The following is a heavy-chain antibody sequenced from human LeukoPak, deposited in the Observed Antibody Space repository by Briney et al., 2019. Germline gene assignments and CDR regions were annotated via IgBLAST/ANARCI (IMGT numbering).Heavy chain of an antibody. D-gene: IGHD6-13*01. CDR3: ARAVDSSRNYYYYYMDV. Sequence: SETLSLTCTVSAYSISSGFYWGWIRQPPGKGLEWIGYIYYSGSTNYNPSLKSRVTISVDTSKNQFSLKLSSVTAADTAVYYCARAVDSSRNYYYYYMDVWGKGTTVTISS. CDR2: IYYSGST. CDR1: AYSISSGFY. V-gene: IGHV4-38-2*02. J-gene: IGHJ6*03.